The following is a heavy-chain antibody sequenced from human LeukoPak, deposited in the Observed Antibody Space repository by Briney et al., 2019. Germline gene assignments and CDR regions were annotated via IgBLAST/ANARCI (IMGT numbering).Heavy chain of an antibody. Sequence: SETLSLTCTVSGGSISCYYWSWIRQPAGKGPEWIGRIYTSGSTNYNPSLKSRVTISVDTSKYQFSLKLSSVTAADTAVYYCARGGGYCSSTSCYGAFDIWGQGTMVTVSS. CDR2: IYTSGST. D-gene: IGHD2-2*01. CDR3: ARGGGYCSSTSCYGAFDI. V-gene: IGHV4-4*07. CDR1: GGSISCYY. J-gene: IGHJ3*02.